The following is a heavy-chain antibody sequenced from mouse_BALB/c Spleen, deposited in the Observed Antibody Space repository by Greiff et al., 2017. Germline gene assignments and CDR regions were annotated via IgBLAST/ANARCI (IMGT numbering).Heavy chain of an antibody. CDR2: ISDGGSYT. V-gene: IGHV5-4*02. Sequence: EVQRVESGGGLVKPGGSLKLSCAASGFTFSDYYMYWVRQTPDKRLEWVATISDGGSYTYYPDSVKGRFTISRDNAKNNLYLQMSSLKSEDTAMYYCARDGYYRTGWFAYWGQGTLVTVSA. CDR3: ARDGYYRTGWFAY. CDR1: GFTFSDYY. D-gene: IGHD2-14*01. J-gene: IGHJ3*01.